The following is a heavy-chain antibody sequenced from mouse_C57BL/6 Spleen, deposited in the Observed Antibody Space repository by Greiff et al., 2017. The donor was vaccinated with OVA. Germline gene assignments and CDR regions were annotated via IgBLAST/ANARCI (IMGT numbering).Heavy chain of an antibody. CDR1: GFTFSDYG. V-gene: IGHV5-17*01. J-gene: IGHJ3*01. CDR3: ARRDSSGYWFAY. CDR2: ISSGSSTI. D-gene: IGHD3-2*02. Sequence: DVKLVESGGGLVKPGGSLKLSCAASGFTFSDYGMHWVRQAPEKGLEWVAYISSGSSTIYYADTVKGRFTISRDNAKNTLFLQMTSLRSEDTAMYYCARRDSSGYWFAYWGQGTLVTVSA.